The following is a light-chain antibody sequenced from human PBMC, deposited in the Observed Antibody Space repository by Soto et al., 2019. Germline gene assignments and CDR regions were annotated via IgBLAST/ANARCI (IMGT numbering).Light chain of an antibody. CDR1: QSVSS. CDR3: QQYANWPLT. V-gene: IGKV3D-15*01. CDR2: AAS. Sequence: EIVLTQSPATLSVSPGERATLSCRASQSVSSVAWYLLKPGQTPKLLIYAASTRATGMPASFSGSGSGTEFTLTISGLQSEDFAVYYCQQYANWPLTFGEGTKLEIK. J-gene: IGKJ2*01.